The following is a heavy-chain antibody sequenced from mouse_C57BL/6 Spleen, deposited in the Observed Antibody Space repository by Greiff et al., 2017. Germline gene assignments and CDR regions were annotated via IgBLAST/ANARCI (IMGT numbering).Heavy chain of an antibody. V-gene: IGHV1-15*01. J-gene: IGHJ3*01. Sequence: QVQLQQSGAELVRPGASVTLSCKASGYTFTDYEMHWVKQTPVHGLEWIGAIDPETGGTAYNQKFKGKAILTADKSSSTAHMELRSLTSEDSAVYYCTRCPFYGYDVGFAYWGQGTLVTVSA. CDR3: TRCPFYGYDVGFAY. CDR1: GYTFTDYE. CDR2: IDPETGGT. D-gene: IGHD2-2*01.